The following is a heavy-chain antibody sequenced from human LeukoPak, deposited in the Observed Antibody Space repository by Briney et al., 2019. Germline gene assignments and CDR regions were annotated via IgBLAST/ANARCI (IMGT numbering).Heavy chain of an antibody. V-gene: IGHV1-8*01. CDR3: ARPSSTGYYRPRYYYYMDV. D-gene: IGHD3-9*01. CDR2: MNPNSGNT. CDR1: GYTFTSYD. J-gene: IGHJ6*03. Sequence: GVSVKVSCKASGYTFTSYDINWVRQATGQGLEWMGWMNPNSGNTGYAQKFQGRVTMTRNTSISTAYMELSSLRSEDTAVYYCARPSSTGYYRPRYYYYMDVWGKGTTVTVSS.